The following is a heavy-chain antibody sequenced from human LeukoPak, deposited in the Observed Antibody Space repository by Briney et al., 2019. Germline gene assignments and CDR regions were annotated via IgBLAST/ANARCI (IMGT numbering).Heavy chain of an antibody. CDR1: GFTVSLNY. Sequence: GGSLRVSCVASGFTVSLNYMCWVCQALGKGLEWGSVIFSGGITKYADSVKGRFTISSDYSKNKCFLQLRSPGGDDRAVYYIAGELYRPWWGQGILVTVSS. J-gene: IGHJ4*02. V-gene: IGHV3-66*01. CDR2: IFSGGIT. CDR3: AGELYRPW.